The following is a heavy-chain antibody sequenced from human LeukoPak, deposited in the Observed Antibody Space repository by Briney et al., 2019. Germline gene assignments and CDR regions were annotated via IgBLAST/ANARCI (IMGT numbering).Heavy chain of an antibody. CDR3: GADLTMVRGVPRWFDP. J-gene: IGHJ5*02. CDR1: GFTFTSSA. CDR2: IVVGSGNT. Sequence: SVKVSCKASGFTFTSSAMQWVRQARGQRLEWIGWIVVGSGNTNYAQKFQERVTITRDMSTSTTYMELSSLRSEDTAVYYCGADLTMVRGVPRWFDPWGQGTLVTVSS. D-gene: IGHD3-10*01. V-gene: IGHV1-58*02.